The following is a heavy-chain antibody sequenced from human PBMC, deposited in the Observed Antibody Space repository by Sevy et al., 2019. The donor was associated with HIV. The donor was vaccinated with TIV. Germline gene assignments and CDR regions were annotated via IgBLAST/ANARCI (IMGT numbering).Heavy chain of an antibody. V-gene: IGHV3-66*01. Sequence: GGSLRLSCAASGFTVSSNYMSWVRQAPGKGLEWVSVIYSGGSTYYADSVKGRLTISRDNSKNTLYLQMNSLRAEDTAVYYCASPRDGYNLYYFDYWGQGTLVTVSS. J-gene: IGHJ4*02. D-gene: IGHD5-12*01. CDR1: GFTVSSNY. CDR2: IYSGGST. CDR3: ASPRDGYNLYYFDY.